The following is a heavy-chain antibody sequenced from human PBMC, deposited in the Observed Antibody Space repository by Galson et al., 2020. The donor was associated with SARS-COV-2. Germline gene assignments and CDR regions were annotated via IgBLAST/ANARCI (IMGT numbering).Heavy chain of an antibody. J-gene: IGHJ4*02. D-gene: IGHD2-21*01. Sequence: GESLKISCAASGFTFSNYEMNWVRQAPGKGLEWVSYISSSGRTIHYADSVKGRFTISRDNAKSSQSLQMNSLRAEDTAVYYCARLDAYGPGDWGQGILVTVSS. CDR3: ARLDAYGPGD. V-gene: IGHV3-48*03. CDR2: ISSSGRTI. CDR1: GFTFSNYE.